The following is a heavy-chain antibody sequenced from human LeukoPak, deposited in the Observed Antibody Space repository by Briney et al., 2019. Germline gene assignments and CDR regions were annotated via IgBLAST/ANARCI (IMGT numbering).Heavy chain of an antibody. V-gene: IGHV1-3*01. CDR2: INAGNGNT. D-gene: IGHD2-21*01. Sequence: VASVKVSCKASGYTFTSYAMHWVRQAPGQRLEWMGWINAGNGNTKYSQKFQGRVTMTRDTSISTAYMELSRLRSDDTAVYYCARHRIRDPNWFDPWGQGTLVTVSS. J-gene: IGHJ5*02. CDR3: ARHRIRDPNWFDP. CDR1: GYTFTSYA.